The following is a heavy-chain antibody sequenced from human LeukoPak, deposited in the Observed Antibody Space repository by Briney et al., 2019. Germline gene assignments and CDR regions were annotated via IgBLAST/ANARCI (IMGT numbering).Heavy chain of an antibody. V-gene: IGHV3-23*01. D-gene: IGHD3-10*01. J-gene: IGHJ4*02. Sequence: PGGSLRLSCAASGFTFSSHAMCWVRQAPGKGLEWVSAISGDGGITYYAASVKGRFTISRDNSKNTLYLQMNSLRAEDTALYYCAKCAWFGDVPGGDYWGQGILVTVSS. CDR1: GFTFSSHA. CDR3: AKCAWFGDVPGGDY. CDR2: ISGDGGIT.